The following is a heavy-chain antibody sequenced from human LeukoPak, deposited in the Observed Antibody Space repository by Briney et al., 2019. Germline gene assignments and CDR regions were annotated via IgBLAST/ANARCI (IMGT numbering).Heavy chain of an antibody. Sequence: GGSLRLSCAASGFTFSSYAMSWVRQAPGKGLEWVSAIGGSDGSTYYADSVKGRFTISRDNSKNTLYLQMNSLRAEDTAVYYCAKDRSGEGYYYYYMDVWGKGTTVTVSS. CDR3: AKDRSGEGYYYYYMDV. CDR1: GFTFSSYA. CDR2: IGGSDGST. D-gene: IGHD3-3*01. J-gene: IGHJ6*03. V-gene: IGHV3-23*01.